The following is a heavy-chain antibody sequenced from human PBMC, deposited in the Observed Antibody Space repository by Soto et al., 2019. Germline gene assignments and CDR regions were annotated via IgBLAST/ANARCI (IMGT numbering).Heavy chain of an antibody. D-gene: IGHD3-16*01. Sequence: GGSLRLSCEGSGFTFSGHYMDWVRQAPGKGLEWPGRIRNKPNGHTTEHAASVKGRFTISSDDSKNSVDLQMHSLRSEDTAVYYCSTTVITAPLFEYWGQGTLVTVSS. CDR3: STTVITAPLFEY. V-gene: IGHV3-72*01. J-gene: IGHJ4*02. CDR1: GFTFSGHY. CDR2: IRNKPNGHTT.